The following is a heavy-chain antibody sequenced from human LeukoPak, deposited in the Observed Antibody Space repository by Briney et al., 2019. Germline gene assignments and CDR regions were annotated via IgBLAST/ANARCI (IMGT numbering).Heavy chain of an antibody. CDR2: IRYDGSNK. CDR3: AKHSHDGSAPYYEVQLDY. D-gene: IGHD3-22*01. V-gene: IGHV3-30*02. J-gene: IGHJ4*02. Sequence: GGSLRLSCAACGFTFSSYGMHWVRQAPGKGLEWVAFIRYDGSNKYYADSVKGRFTISRDNSKNTVYLQMNSLRAEDTAIYYCAKHSHDGSAPYYEVQLDYWGQGTLVTVSS. CDR1: GFTFSSYG.